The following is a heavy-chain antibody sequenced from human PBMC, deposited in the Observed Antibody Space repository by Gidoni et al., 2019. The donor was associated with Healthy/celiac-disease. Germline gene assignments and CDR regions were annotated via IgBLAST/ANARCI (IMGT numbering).Heavy chain of an antibody. CDR2: INHSGSN. J-gene: IGHJ4*02. CDR1: GGYFSGYY. CDR3: ARGPIYYDSSGYYLSYFDY. Sequence: QVQLQQWGAGLLKHPETLSLTCAVDGGYFSGYYGSWIRQPPGKGLEWIGEINHSGSNNYNPSLNSRVTISVDTSKNQFSLKLSSVTAADTAVYYCARGPIYYDSSGYYLSYFDYWGQGTLVTVSS. D-gene: IGHD3-22*01. V-gene: IGHV4-34*01.